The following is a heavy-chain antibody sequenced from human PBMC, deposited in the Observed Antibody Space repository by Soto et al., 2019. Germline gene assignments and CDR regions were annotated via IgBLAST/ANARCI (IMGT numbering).Heavy chain of an antibody. Sequence: QVQLQQWGAGLLKPSETLSLTCAVYGGSFSGYYWTWIRQPPGTGLEWIGEINHRGSTNYNPSLKSRVTISVDPSKNQFSLKLTSVTAADTAVYYCARDKITGLFDYWGQGTLVTVSS. V-gene: IGHV4-34*01. CDR2: INHRGST. D-gene: IGHD2-8*02. J-gene: IGHJ4*02. CDR3: ARDKITGLFDY. CDR1: GGSFSGYY.